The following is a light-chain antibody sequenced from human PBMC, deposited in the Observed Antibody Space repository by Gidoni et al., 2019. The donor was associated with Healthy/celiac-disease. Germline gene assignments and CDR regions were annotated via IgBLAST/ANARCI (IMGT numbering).Light chain of an antibody. CDR3: QAWDSSTVV. V-gene: IGLV3-1*01. CDR2: QDS. J-gene: IGLJ2*01. CDR1: KLGDKY. Sequence: SYELTQPPSVSVSPGQTASITCSGAKLGDKYACWYQQKPGQSPVLVIYQDSKRPSGIPERFSGSNSGNTATLTISGTQAMDEADYYCQAWDSSTVVFGRGTKLTVL.